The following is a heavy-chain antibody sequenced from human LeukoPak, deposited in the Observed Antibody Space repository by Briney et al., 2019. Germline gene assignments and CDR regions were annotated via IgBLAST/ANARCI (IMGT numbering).Heavy chain of an antibody. CDR1: GGSISSSSYY. D-gene: IGHD2-15*01. J-gene: IGHJ4*02. CDR2: IYYSGST. Sequence: PSETLSLTCTVSGGSISSSSYYWGWIRQPPGKGLEWIGSIYYSGSTYYNPSLKSRVTISVDTSKNQFSLKLSSVTAADTAVYYCARGPRLSRCGSGGSCYPSPTRYWGQGTLVTVSS. V-gene: IGHV4-39*01. CDR3: ARGPRLSRCGSGGSCYPSPTRY.